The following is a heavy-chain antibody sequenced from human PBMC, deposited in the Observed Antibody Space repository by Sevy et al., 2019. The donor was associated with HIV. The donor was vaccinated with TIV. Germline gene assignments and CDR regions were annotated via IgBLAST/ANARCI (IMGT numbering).Heavy chain of an antibody. CDR3: AKVVGRGKYTIYPYFDY. V-gene: IGHV3-30*18. CDR1: GFTFSNHA. J-gene: IGHJ4*02. Sequence: GGSLRLSCAASGFTFSNHAMHWVRQPPGKGLDWVATISYDGNNKYYADSVKGRFNISRDDSKKTLYLQMNSLRADDTAVYYCAKVVGRGKYTIYPYFDYWGQGTLVTVSS. CDR2: ISYDGNNK. D-gene: IGHD1-26*01.